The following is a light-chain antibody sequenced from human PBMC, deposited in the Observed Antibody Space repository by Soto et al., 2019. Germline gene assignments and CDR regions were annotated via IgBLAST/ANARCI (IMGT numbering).Light chain of an antibody. CDR1: QSIDGW. J-gene: IGKJ1*01. CDR2: KTS. V-gene: IGKV1-5*03. CDR3: QQYISYWT. Sequence: DIQMTQCPSTLSASVGDRVTITCRASQSIDGWMAWYQQKPGKAPKLLIYKTSSLESGVPSRFSGSGSGTEFTLTISSLQPDDFATYYCQQYISYWTFGQGTKVDIK.